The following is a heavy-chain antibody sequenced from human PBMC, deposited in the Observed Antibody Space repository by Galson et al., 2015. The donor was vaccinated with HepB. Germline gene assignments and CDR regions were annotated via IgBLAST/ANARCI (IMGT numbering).Heavy chain of an antibody. CDR3: ARGARGPDF. D-gene: IGHD3-10*01. Sequence: SLRLSCAGSGFTFGDYALSWFRLAPGKGLEWVGFIRSKAFGGTPQYAASVKGRLIISRDDSESIAYLQMQSLQTDDTALYFCARGARGPDFWGQGTLVTVSS. CDR1: GFTFGDYA. J-gene: IGHJ4*02. V-gene: IGHV3-49*03. CDR2: IRSKAFGGTP.